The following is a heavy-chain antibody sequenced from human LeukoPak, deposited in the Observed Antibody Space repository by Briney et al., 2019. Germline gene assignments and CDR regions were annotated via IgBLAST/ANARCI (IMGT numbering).Heavy chain of an antibody. V-gene: IGHV4-59*01. CDR3: ARAGRVAVAARYYYMDV. J-gene: IGHJ6*03. D-gene: IGHD6-19*01. Sequence: SETLSLTCTVSGGSISGYYWSWIRQPPGKGLEWIGYINYSGSTNYNPSLNRRVTISLDTSKYPFSLKLNSVTAADTAVYYCARAGRVAVAARYYYMDVWGKGTTVTVSS. CDR2: INYSGST. CDR1: GGSISGYY.